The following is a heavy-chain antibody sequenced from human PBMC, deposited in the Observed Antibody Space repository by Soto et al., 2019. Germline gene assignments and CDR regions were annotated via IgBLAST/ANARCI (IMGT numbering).Heavy chain of an antibody. D-gene: IGHD4-17*01. V-gene: IGHV4-39*01. CDR3: ARVTTYYYYYGMDV. J-gene: IGHJ6*02. CDR1: GDSISSSSYD. Sequence: PSETLSLTYTVAGDSISSSSYDWGWIRQPPGKGLEWIGSIYYSGSTYYNPSLKSRVTISVDTSKNQFSLKLSSVTAADTAVYYCARVTTYYYYYGMDVWGQGTTVTVSS. CDR2: IYYSGST.